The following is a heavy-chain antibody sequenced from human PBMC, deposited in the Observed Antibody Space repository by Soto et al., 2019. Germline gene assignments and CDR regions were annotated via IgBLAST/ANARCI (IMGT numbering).Heavy chain of an antibody. CDR1: GFTFSSYS. J-gene: IGHJ3*02. D-gene: IGHD6-19*01. CDR2: ISSSSSYI. V-gene: IGHV3-21*01. Sequence: PGGSLRLSCAASGFTFSSYSMNWVRQAPGKGLEWVSSISSSSSYIYYADSVKGRFTISRDNAKNSLYLQMNSLRAEDTAVYYCARTRGSGLKSDDFDIWGQGTMVTVSS. CDR3: ARTRGSGLKSDDFDI.